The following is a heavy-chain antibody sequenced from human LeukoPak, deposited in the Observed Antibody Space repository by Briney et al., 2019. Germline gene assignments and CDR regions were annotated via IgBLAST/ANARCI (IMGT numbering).Heavy chain of an antibody. CDR2: IYPGDSDT. J-gene: IGHJ3*02. V-gene: IGHV5-51*01. D-gene: IGHD5-24*01. CDR1: GYSFTSYW. Sequence: GESLKISCKGSGYSFTSYWIGWVRQMPGKGLERMGIIYPGDSDTRYSPSFQGQVTISADKSISTAYLQWSSLKASDTAMYYCARHKHGYKPQMNDAFDIWGQGTMVTVSS. CDR3: ARHKHGYKPQMNDAFDI.